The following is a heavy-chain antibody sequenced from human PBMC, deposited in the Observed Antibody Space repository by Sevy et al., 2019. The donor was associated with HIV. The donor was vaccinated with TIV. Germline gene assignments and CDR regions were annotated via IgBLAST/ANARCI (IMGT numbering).Heavy chain of an antibody. V-gene: IGHV1-69*13. CDR3: AGGDIVVVPAAIDYYYYGMDV. D-gene: IGHD2-2*02. CDR2: IIPIFGTA. Sequence: ASVKVSCKASGGTFSSYAISWVRQAPGQGLEWMGGIIPIFGTANYAQKFQGRVTITADESTSTAYMELSSLRSEDTAVYYCAGGDIVVVPAAIDYYYYGMDVWGQGTTVTVSS. J-gene: IGHJ6*02. CDR1: GGTFSSYA.